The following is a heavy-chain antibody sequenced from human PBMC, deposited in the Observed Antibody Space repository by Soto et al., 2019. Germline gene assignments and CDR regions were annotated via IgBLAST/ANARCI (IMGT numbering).Heavy chain of an antibody. CDR3: AKTNRGYFFFQAEDGIRDVRSVSAFLLNRSSDL. Sequence: PGKGLDWVAVISYDGSNKYYADSVKGRFTISRDNSKNTLYLQMNSLRAEDTAVYYCAKTNRGYFFFQAEDGIRDVRSVSAFLLNRSSDL. V-gene: IGHV3-30*18. D-gene: IGHD3-9*01. CDR2: ISYDGSNK. J-gene: IGHJ2*01.